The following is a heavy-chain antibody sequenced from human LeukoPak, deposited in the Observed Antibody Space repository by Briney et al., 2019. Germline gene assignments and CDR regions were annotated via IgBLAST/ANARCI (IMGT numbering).Heavy chain of an antibody. D-gene: IGHD5-18*01. CDR1: CGSIYSSSYY. J-gene: IGHJ4*02. Sequence: KPSETLSLTCTVSCGSIYSSSYYWGWIRQPPGEGLEWIGSIYYSGSTYYNPSLKSRVTISVDTSKNQFSLKLSSVTAADTAVYYCARAQSRGYSYGPFDYWGQGTLVSVSS. CDR3: ARAQSRGYSYGPFDY. V-gene: IGHV4-39*07. CDR2: IYYSGST.